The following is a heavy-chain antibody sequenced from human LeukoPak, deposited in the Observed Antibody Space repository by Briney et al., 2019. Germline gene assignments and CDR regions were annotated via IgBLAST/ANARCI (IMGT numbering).Heavy chain of an antibody. D-gene: IGHD7-27*01. CDR2: IYHSGST. Sequence: SQTLSLTCAVSGGSISSGGYSWSWIRQPPGKGLEWIGYIYHSGSTYYNPSLKSRVTISVDRSKNQFSLKLSSVTAADTAVYYCARGEANWGSLDAFDIWGQGTMVTVSS. J-gene: IGHJ3*02. CDR3: ARGEANWGSLDAFDI. CDR1: GGSISSGGYS. V-gene: IGHV4-30-2*01.